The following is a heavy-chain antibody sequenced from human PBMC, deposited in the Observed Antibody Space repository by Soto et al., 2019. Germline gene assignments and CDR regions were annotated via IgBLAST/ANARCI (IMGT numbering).Heavy chain of an antibody. D-gene: IGHD5-12*01. V-gene: IGHV1-69*01. CDR2: IIPIFGTA. J-gene: IGHJ4*02. CDR1: GGTFSSYA. CDR3: AKDNPDGYTPMGVR. Sequence: QVQLVQSGAEVKKPGSSVKVSCKASGGTFSSYAISWVRQAPGQGLEWMGGIIPIFGTANYAQKFQGRVTITADESTNTANMELSSLTSEDTAVYYCAKDNPDGYTPMGVRWGQGTLVTASP.